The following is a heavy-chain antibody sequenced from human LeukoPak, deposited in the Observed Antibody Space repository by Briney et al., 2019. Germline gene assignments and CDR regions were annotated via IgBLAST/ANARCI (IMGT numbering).Heavy chain of an antibody. Sequence: GASVKVSCKASGYTFTGYYMHWVRQAPGQGLEWMGRINPNSGGTNYAQKFQGRVTMTRDTSISTAYMELSRLRSDDTAVYYCARESIAAAGDFDYWGQGTLVTVSS. CDR1: GYTFTGYY. J-gene: IGHJ4*02. CDR2: INPNSGGT. D-gene: IGHD6-13*01. CDR3: ARESIAAAGDFDY. V-gene: IGHV1-2*06.